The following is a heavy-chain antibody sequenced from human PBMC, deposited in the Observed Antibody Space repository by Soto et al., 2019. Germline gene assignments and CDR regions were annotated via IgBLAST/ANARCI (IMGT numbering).Heavy chain of an antibody. CDR2: INHSGST. V-gene: IGHV4-34*01. D-gene: IGHD5-12*01. Sequence: QVQLQQWGAGLLKPSETLSLTCAVYGGSFSGYYWSWIRHPPGKGLEWIGEINHSGSTNYNPSLKSRVTISVDTSKNQFSLKLSSVTAADTAVYYCARGSLDGYKSPDFDYWGQGTLVTVSS. J-gene: IGHJ4*02. CDR3: ARGSLDGYKSPDFDY. CDR1: GGSFSGYY.